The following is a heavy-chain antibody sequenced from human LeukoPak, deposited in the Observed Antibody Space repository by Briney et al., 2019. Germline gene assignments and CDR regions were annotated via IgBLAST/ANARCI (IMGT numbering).Heavy chain of an antibody. CDR3: ARRGVVAATEDFDY. J-gene: IGHJ4*02. D-gene: IGHD2-15*01. Sequence: PSETLSLTCTVSGGSISSSSYYWGWIRQPPGKGLEWIGSIYYSGSTYYNPSLKSRVTISVDTSKNQFSLKLSSVTAADTAVYYWARRGVVAATEDFDYWGQGTLVTVSS. CDR1: GGSISSSSYY. CDR2: IYYSGST. V-gene: IGHV4-39*01.